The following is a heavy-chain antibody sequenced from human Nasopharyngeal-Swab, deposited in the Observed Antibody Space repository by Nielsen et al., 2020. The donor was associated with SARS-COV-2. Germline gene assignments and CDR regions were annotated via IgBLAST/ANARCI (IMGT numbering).Heavy chain of an antibody. D-gene: IGHD5-24*01. Sequence: SVKVSCKASGGTVSSYALIWVRQAPGQGLEWLGRIIPILGIPNYAQKFQGRLTITADTSTTTAYMELSSLRSEDTAVYYCASPVEMSTTWGQGTLVTVSS. CDR1: GGTVSSYA. J-gene: IGHJ5*02. V-gene: IGHV1-69*10. CDR2: IIPILGIP. CDR3: ASPVEMSTT.